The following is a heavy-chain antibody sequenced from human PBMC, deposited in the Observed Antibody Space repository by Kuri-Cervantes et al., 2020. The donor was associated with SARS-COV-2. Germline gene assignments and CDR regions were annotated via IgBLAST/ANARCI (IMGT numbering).Heavy chain of an antibody. Sequence: GESLKISCAASGFTFSSYEMNWVRQAPGKGLEWVSSISSSSSYIYYADSVKGRFTISRDNAKNSLYLQMNSLRAEDTAVYYCARAGRWLQSTPFDYWGQGTLVTVSS. CDR2: ISSSSSYI. V-gene: IGHV3-21*01. D-gene: IGHD5-24*01. CDR3: ARAGRWLQSTPFDY. CDR1: GFTFSSYE. J-gene: IGHJ4*02.